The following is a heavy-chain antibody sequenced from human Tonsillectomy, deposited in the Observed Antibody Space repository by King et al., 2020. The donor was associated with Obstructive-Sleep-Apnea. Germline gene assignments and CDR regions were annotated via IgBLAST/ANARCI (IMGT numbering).Heavy chain of an antibody. D-gene: IGHD3-10*01. V-gene: IGHV1-24*01. Sequence: VQLVQSGAEVKKPGASVKVSCKVSGYTLTELSMHWVRQAPGKGLEWMGGFDPEDGETIYAQKFQGRVTMTEDTSTDTAYMELSSLRSEDTAVYYCATCIWFGELYSIGSSGYFDYWGQGTLVTVSS. CDR2: FDPEDGET. CDR1: GYTLTELS. J-gene: IGHJ4*02. CDR3: ATCIWFGELYSIGSSGYFDY.